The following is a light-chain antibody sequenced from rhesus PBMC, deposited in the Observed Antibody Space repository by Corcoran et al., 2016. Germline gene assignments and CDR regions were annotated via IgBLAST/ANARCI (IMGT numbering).Light chain of an antibody. J-gene: IGKJ2*01. Sequence: GDRVIVTCRASQGINKELSWYQQKPGKALTLLIYAASSLQTGVSSRFSGSGSGTDYTLTISSLQPEDVATYYCLQDYTTPYSFDQGTKVEIK. CDR2: AAS. CDR3: LQDYTTPYS. V-gene: IGKV1-94*01. CDR1: QGINKE.